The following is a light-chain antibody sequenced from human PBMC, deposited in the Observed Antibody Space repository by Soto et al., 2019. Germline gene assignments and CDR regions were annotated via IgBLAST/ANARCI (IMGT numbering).Light chain of an antibody. CDR1: SSDVGGYNY. Sequence: QSALTQPPSASGSPGQSVTISCTGTSSDVGGYNYVSWYQQHPGKAPKLMINEVTRRPSGVPDRFSGSKSGNTASLTVSGLQAEDEADYYCSSYAGSRYVFGTGTKLTVL. V-gene: IGLV2-8*01. CDR2: EVT. J-gene: IGLJ1*01. CDR3: SSYAGSRYV.